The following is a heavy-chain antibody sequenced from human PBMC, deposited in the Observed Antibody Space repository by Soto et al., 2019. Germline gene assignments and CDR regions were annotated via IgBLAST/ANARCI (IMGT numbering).Heavy chain of an antibody. Sequence: EVQLVESGGGLVQPGGPLKLPCAAFGIPVSNNYMSWVRQAPGKGLECVSLIYRNGDTRYADSVKGRFTISRDNSKNTVYLQMNSLRAEDTAVYYCARDPPGIAAAGGGWGQGTTVTVSS. D-gene: IGHD6-13*01. CDR1: GIPVSNNY. J-gene: IGHJ6*02. CDR3: ARDPPGIAAAGGG. CDR2: IYRNGDT. V-gene: IGHV3-66*01.